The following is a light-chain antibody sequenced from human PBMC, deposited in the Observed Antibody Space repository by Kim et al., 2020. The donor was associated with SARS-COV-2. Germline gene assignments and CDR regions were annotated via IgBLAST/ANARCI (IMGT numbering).Light chain of an antibody. CDR3: HSYDSSLSGWV. CDR2: VNN. V-gene: IGLV1-40*01. Sequence: QRVTISCTGSISNIGAGYDVHWYQQLPGTAPKLLIYVNNNRPSGVPDRFSGSKSGTSASLAITGLQAEDEGDYYCHSYDSSLSGWVFGGGTQLTVL. J-gene: IGLJ3*02. CDR1: ISNIGAGYD.